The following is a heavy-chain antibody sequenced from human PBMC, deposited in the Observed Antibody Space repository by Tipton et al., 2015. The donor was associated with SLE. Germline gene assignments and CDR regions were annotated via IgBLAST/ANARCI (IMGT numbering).Heavy chain of an antibody. V-gene: IGHV4-39*01. J-gene: IGHJ5*02. CDR2: IFYSGSS. CDR1: GDSISSGNYY. Sequence: TLSLTCTVSGDSISSGNYYWGWIRQPPGKGLEWIGSIFYSGSSYYNPSLKSRVTIYVDTSKNQFSLKLNSVTAADTAVYYCARQVTNRWHVVWFDPWGQGTLVTVSS. D-gene: IGHD2-15*01. CDR3: ARQVTNRWHVVWFDP.